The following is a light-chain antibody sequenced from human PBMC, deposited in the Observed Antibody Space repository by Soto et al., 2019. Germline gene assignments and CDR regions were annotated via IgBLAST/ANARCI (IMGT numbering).Light chain of an antibody. CDR2: DAS. CDR1: QNVNKW. V-gene: IGKV1-5*01. CDR3: QQYTSYSPWT. Sequence: IRMTPSACTRSAYVKDIVTITCRSSQNVNKWLAWFQQKPGKVPKLLIFDASTLQTGVPSRFGGGGSGTELTLTISGLQPDDFATYYCQQYTSYSPWTFGPGTKVDI. J-gene: IGKJ1*01.